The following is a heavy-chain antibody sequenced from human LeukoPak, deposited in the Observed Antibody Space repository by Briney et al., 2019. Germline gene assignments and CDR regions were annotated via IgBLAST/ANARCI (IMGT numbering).Heavy chain of an antibody. V-gene: IGHV3-53*01. D-gene: IGHD4-17*01. Sequence: GGSLRLSCAASGLTGSHNYVSWVRQAPGKGLEWVSAIHTSSVTCYADSVKGRFTISRDTSKNTLYLQINSLRVEDTAVYYCIVFGDSNHWGQGTLVTVSS. CDR3: IVFGDSNH. CDR1: GLTGSHNY. CDR2: IHTSSVT. J-gene: IGHJ5*02.